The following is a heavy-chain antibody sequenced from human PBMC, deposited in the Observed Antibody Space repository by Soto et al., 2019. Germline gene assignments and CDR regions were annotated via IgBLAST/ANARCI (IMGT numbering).Heavy chain of an antibody. J-gene: IGHJ5*02. Sequence: NPSETLSLTCTVSGGSISSSSYYWGWIRQPPGKGLEWIGSIYYSGSTYYNPSLKSRVTISVDTSKNQFSLKLSSVTAADTAVYYCARGESFAAAALYNWFDPWGQGTLVTVSS. D-gene: IGHD6-13*01. CDR2: IYYSGST. V-gene: IGHV4-39*01. CDR1: GGSISSSSYY. CDR3: ARGESFAAAALYNWFDP.